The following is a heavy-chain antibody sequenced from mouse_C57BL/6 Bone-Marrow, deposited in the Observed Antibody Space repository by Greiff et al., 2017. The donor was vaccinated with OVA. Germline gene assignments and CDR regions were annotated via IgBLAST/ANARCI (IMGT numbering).Heavy chain of an antibody. CDR3: ARDCDGYFAWFAY. Sequence: EVHLVESGGGLVKPGGSLKLSCAASGFTFSSYPMSWVRQTPEKRLEWVATISDGGSYTYYPDNVKGRFTLSRDNSKNNLYLQMSHLKSEDTAMYCCARDCDGYFAWFAYWGQGTLVTVS. D-gene: IGHD2-3*01. CDR1: GFTFSSYP. J-gene: IGHJ3*01. V-gene: IGHV5-4*01. CDR2: ISDGGSYT.